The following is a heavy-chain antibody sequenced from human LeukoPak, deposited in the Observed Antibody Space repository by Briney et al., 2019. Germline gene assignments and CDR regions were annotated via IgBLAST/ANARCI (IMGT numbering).Heavy chain of an antibody. CDR2: INHSGGT. V-gene: IGHV4-34*01. CDR1: GGSFSGYY. J-gene: IGHJ4*02. D-gene: IGHD1-26*01. Sequence: PSETLSLTCAVYGGSFSGYYWSWIRQPPGKGLEWIGEINHSGGTNYNPSLKSRVTISVDTSKNQFSLRLSSVTAADTAVYYCAKDPSLIVGATKWEDWGQGTLVTVSS. CDR3: AKDPSLIVGATKWED.